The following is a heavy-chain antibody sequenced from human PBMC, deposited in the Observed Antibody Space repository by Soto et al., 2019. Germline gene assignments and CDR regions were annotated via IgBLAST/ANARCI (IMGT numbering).Heavy chain of an antibody. CDR3: AREKTVGGIRLDN. V-gene: IGHV3-30-3*01. CDR1: GFTFTNYP. D-gene: IGHD1-26*01. J-gene: IGHJ4*02. Sequence: PGGSLRLSCAASGFTFTNYPMHWVRQAPGKGLEWVAVVSHDGIYTYYADSVKGRFTFSRDYSKNTLYLQLNSLRTEDTAVFYCAREKTVGGIRLDNWGQGTLVTVSS. CDR2: VSHDGIYT.